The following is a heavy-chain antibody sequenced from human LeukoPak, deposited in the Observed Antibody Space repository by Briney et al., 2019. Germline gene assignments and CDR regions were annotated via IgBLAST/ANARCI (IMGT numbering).Heavy chain of an antibody. CDR2: ISGSGGST. Sequence: GGFLRLSCAASGFTFSSYAMSWVRQAPGTGLEWVSAISGSGGSTYYADSVKGRFTISRDNSKNTLYLQMNSLRAEDTAVYYCAKGRSGITMIVVVITGHPFDYWGQGTLVTVSS. J-gene: IGHJ4*02. CDR1: GFTFSSYA. V-gene: IGHV3-23*01. D-gene: IGHD3-22*01. CDR3: AKGRSGITMIVVVITGHPFDY.